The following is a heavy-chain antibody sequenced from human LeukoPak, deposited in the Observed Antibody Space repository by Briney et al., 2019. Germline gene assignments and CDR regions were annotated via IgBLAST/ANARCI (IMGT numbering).Heavy chain of an antibody. CDR2: IYYSGST. CDR1: VASFTSSSNT. V-gene: IGHV4-39*01. CDR3: ARHEGAVAGTGWFDP. J-gene: IGHJ5*02. Sequence: PSETLSLTSPVPVASFTSSSNTWGWIRHPPGKGLGGMGSIYYSGSTYYNPSLKSRVTISVDTSKNQFSLKLSSVTAADTAVYYCARHEGAVAGTGWFDPWGQGTLVTVSS. D-gene: IGHD6-19*01.